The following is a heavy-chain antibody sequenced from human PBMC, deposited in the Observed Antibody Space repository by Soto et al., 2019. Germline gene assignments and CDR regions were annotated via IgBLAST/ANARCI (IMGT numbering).Heavy chain of an antibody. V-gene: IGHV2-70*11. CDR1: GFSLSTSGMC. D-gene: IGHD6-6*01. CDR2: IDWDDDK. CDR3: ARNEYSSHILNYYYGMDV. Sequence: ESGPTLVNPTQTLTLTCTFSGFSLSTSGMCLSWIRQPPGKALEWLARIDWDDDKYYSTSLKTRLTISKDTSKNQVDLTMTNMDPVDTATYYCARNEYSSHILNYYYGMDVWGQGTTVTVSS. J-gene: IGHJ6*02.